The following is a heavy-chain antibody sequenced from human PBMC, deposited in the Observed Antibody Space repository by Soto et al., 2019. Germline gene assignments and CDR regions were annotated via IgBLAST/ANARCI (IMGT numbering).Heavy chain of an antibody. CDR2: ISWNSGSI. J-gene: IGHJ3*02. CDR3: AKDIKEQWLVQGGAFDI. Sequence: GGSLRLSCAASGFTFDDYAMHWVRQAPGKGLEWVSGISWNSGSIGYADSVKGRFTISRDNAKNSLYLQMNSLRAEDTALYYCAKDIKEQWLVQGGAFDIWGQGTMVTVSS. CDR1: GFTFDDYA. V-gene: IGHV3-9*01. D-gene: IGHD6-19*01.